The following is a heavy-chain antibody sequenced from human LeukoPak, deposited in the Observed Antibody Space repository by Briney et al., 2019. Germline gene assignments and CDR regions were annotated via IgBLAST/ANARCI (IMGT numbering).Heavy chain of an antibody. Sequence: SETLSLTCTVSGGSISSYYGSWIRQPAGKGLEWIGRIYTSGSTNYNPSLKSRVTMSVDTSKNQFSLKLSSVTAADTAVYYCARDSITMVRGVNSGGMDVWGQGTTVTVSS. CDR2: IYTSGST. V-gene: IGHV4-4*07. J-gene: IGHJ6*02. CDR3: ARDSITMVRGVNSGGMDV. CDR1: GGSISSYY. D-gene: IGHD3-10*01.